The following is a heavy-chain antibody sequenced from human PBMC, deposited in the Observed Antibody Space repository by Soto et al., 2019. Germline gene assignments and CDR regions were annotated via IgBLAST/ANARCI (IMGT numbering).Heavy chain of an antibody. V-gene: IGHV4-59*03. CDR1: GGSISGFH. CDR3: VRWVGHVDF. CDR2: VYYTGST. D-gene: IGHD1-26*01. J-gene: IGHJ4*02. Sequence: QVQLQESGPGLVKPSETLSLTCTVSGGSISGFHWTWIRQTPGKGLEWIGYVYYTGSTNYNPSFWSRVTISVDTSKNQFSLKLTSVTAADMVVYYCVRWVGHVDFWGQGTLVTVSS.